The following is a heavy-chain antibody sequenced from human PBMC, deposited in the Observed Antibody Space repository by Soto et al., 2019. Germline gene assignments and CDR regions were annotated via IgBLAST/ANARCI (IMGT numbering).Heavy chain of an antibody. CDR2: IYYTGST. D-gene: IGHD3-10*01. J-gene: IGHJ5*02. CDR1: GVSISSSSSY. Sequence: SETLSLTCTVSGVSISSSSSYWGWIRQPPGKGLEWIGTIYYTGSTYYNPPLKSRVTISVDTSKNQFSLKLTSVTAADTAVYYCARHSGYYGSGSYYNVDWFDPWGQGTLVTVSS. V-gene: IGHV4-39*01. CDR3: ARHSGYYGSGSYYNVDWFDP.